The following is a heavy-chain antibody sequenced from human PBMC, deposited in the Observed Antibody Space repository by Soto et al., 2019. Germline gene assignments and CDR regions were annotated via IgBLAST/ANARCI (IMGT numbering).Heavy chain of an antibody. CDR3: ARLRFRFERWAYYYYGMDV. CDR2: IDPSDSYT. D-gene: IGHD3-9*01. J-gene: IGHJ6*02. V-gene: IGHV5-10-1*01. Sequence: GESLKISCKGSGYSFTSYWISWVRQMPGKGLEWMGRIDPSDSYTNYSPSFQGHVTISADKSISTAYLQWSSLKASDTAMYYCARLRFRFERWAYYYYGMDVRGQGTTVPVSS. CDR1: GYSFTSYW.